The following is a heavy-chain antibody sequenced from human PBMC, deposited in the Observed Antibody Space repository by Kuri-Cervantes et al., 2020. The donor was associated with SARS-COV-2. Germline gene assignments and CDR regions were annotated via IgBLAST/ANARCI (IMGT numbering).Heavy chain of an antibody. V-gene: IGHV3-74*01. D-gene: IGHD2-15*01. CDR1: GFTFSGHW. CDR3: AKGDIVVVVAATPFDY. Sequence: ETLSLTCAASGFTFSGHWIHWVRQAPGKGLVWVSRINPDGSYTNNADSVKGRFTISRDNSKNTLYLQMNSLRAEDTAVYYCAKGDIVVVVAATPFDYWGQGTLVTVSS. J-gene: IGHJ4*02. CDR2: INPDGSYT.